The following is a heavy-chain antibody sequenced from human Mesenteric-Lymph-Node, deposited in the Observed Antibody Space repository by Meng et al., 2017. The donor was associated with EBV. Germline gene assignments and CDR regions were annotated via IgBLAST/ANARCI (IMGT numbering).Heavy chain of an antibody. Sequence: VQLQEAGPGLVKPSGTLSLTRAVSVDSNSNSNWWRWVRQPPGKGLEWIGEIYYTGSTNYNPSLKSRVSMSVDKSKNEFSLEVNSVTAADTAVYYCASGGVRDPSPPYWGQGALVTVSS. CDR2: IYYTGST. CDR1: VDSNSNSNW. J-gene: IGHJ1*01. V-gene: IGHV4-4*02. CDR3: ASGGVRDPSPPY. D-gene: IGHD3-16*01.